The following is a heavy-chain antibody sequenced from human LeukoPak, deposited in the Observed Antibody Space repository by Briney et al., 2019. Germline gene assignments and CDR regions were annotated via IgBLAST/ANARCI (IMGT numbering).Heavy chain of an antibody. CDR1: GGSISSYY. J-gene: IGHJ3*02. CDR2: IYYSGST. D-gene: IGHD5-18*01. CDR3: ARERLGYSYGYPDAFDI. Sequence: PSETLSPTCTVSGGSISSYYLSWIRQPPGKGLEWIGYIYYSGSTNYNPSLKSRVTISVDTSKNQFSLKLSSVTAADTAVYYCARERLGYSYGYPDAFDIWGQGTMVTVSS. V-gene: IGHV4-59*01.